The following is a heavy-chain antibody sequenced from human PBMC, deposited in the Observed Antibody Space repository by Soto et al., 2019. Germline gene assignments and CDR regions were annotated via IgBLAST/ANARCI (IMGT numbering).Heavy chain of an antibody. J-gene: IGHJ4*02. CDR2: ISYDGSDK. Sequence: QVQLVESGGGVVQPGRSLRLSCAASGFTFSSYAMHWVRQAPGKGLEWVAVISYDGSDKYYADSVKGRFTISRDNSKNTPNTQMNSLRADDTAVYYCAKALAELSPESYDYWGQGTLITVSS. CDR1: GFTFSSYA. CDR3: AKALAELSPESYDY. V-gene: IGHV3-30*18. D-gene: IGHD3-16*02.